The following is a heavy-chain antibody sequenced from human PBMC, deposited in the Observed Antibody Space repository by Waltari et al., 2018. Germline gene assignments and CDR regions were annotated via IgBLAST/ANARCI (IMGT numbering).Heavy chain of an antibody. Sequence: QVQLVQSGAEVKKPGASVKVSCKASGYTFTDNYMHWVRQAPGQGLEWMGWINPNNGGTNYEQKFQGRVTMTRDTSISTAFMDLSRLKSDDTAVYFCARGDPSVYYTSHMDVWGKGTTVTVSS. D-gene: IGHD3-3*01. J-gene: IGHJ6*03. CDR1: GYTFTDNY. V-gene: IGHV1-2*02. CDR3: ARGDPSVYYTSHMDV. CDR2: INPNNGGT.